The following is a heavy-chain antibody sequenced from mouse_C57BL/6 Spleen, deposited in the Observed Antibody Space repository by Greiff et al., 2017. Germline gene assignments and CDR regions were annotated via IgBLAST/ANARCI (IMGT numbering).Heavy chain of an antibody. CDR2: ISSGGSYT. J-gene: IGHJ2*01. Sequence: EVQRVESGGDLVKPGGSLKLSCAASGFTFSSYGMSWVRQTPDKRLEWVATISSGGSYTYYPDSVKGRFTISRDNAKNTLYLQMSSLKSEDTAMYYCARQEYGSSSWYFDYWGQGTTLTVSS. V-gene: IGHV5-6*01. CDR3: ARQEYGSSSWYFDY. CDR1: GFTFSSYG. D-gene: IGHD1-1*01.